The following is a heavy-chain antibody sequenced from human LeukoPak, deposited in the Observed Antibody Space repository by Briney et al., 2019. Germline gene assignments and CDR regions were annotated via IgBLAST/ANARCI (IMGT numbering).Heavy chain of an antibody. V-gene: IGHV3-21*01. CDR2: ISSSSSYI. D-gene: IGHD3-10*01. CDR1: GFTFSSYA. Sequence: PEGSLRLSCAASGFTFSSYAMSWVRQAPGKGLEWVSSISSSSSYIYYADSVKGRFTISRDNAKNSLYLQMNSLRAEDTAVYYCQVRYYGSGSYPESDYWGQGTLVTVSS. CDR3: QVRYYGSGSYPESDY. J-gene: IGHJ4*02.